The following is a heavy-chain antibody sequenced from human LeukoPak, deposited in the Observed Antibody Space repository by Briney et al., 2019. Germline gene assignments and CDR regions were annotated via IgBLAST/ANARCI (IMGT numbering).Heavy chain of an antibody. V-gene: IGHV3-64D*06. CDR2: ISSNGGST. D-gene: IGHD1-26*01. Sequence: GGSLRLSCSASGFTFSSYAMHWVRQAPGKGLEYVSAISSNGGSTYYADPVKGRFTISRDNSKNTLYLQMSSLRAEDTAVYYCVSISGSYHFDYWGQGTLVTVSS. J-gene: IGHJ4*02. CDR1: GFTFSSYA. CDR3: VSISGSYHFDY.